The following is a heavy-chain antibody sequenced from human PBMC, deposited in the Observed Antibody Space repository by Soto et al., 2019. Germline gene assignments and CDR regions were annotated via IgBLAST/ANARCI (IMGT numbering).Heavy chain of an antibody. CDR3: AKGPR. J-gene: IGHJ4*02. CDR2: ISPDGGEI. CDR1: GFTFSNIW. V-gene: IGHV3-7*01. Sequence: LVGSGGGLVQPGGSLRLSCAASGFTFSNIWMSWVRRSPEKGPEWVASISPDGGEIYYVDSVKGRFTISRDNTRNSLYLQMNSPRAEDTAVYYCAKGPRWGQGTLVTVSS.